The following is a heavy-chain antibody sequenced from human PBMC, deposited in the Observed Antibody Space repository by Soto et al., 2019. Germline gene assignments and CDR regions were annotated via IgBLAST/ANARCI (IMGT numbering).Heavy chain of an antibody. J-gene: IGHJ6*02. CDR1: GGTFSSYA. CDR3: AREARMRAVAGVYYYYGMDV. V-gene: IGHV1-69*06. Sequence: QVQLVQSGAEVKKPGSSVKVSCTASGGTFSSYAISWVRQAPGQGLEWMGGIIPIFGTANYAQKFQGRVTITADKSTSTAYMELSSLRSEDTAVYYCAREARMRAVAGVYYYYGMDVWGQGTTVTVSS. CDR2: IIPIFGTA. D-gene: IGHD6-19*01.